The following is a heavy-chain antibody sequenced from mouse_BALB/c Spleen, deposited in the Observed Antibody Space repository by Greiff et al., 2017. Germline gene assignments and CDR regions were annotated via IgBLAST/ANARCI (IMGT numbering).Heavy chain of an antibody. CDR2: INPYNDGT. Sequence: VQLKQSGPELVKPGASVKMSCKASGYTFTSYVMHWVKQKPGQGLEWIGYINPYNDGTKYNEKFKGKATLTSDKSSSTAYMELSSLTSEDSAVYYCARRLRRTYFDVWGAGTTVTVSS. CDR1: GYTFTSYV. D-gene: IGHD3-2*02. J-gene: IGHJ1*01. V-gene: IGHV1-14*01. CDR3: ARRLRRTYFDV.